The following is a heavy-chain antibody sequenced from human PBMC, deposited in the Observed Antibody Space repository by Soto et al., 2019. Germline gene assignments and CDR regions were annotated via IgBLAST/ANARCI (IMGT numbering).Heavy chain of an antibody. CDR2: IYYSGST. CDR3: ARAFCGGDCYHDAFDI. Sequence: SGTLSLTCTVSGGSISSYSWSWIRQPPGKGLEWIGYIYYSGSTNYNPSLKSRVTISVDTSKNQFSLKLSSVTAADTAVYYCARAFCGGDCYHDAFDIWGQGTMVTV. V-gene: IGHV4-59*01. J-gene: IGHJ3*02. CDR1: GGSISSYS. D-gene: IGHD2-21*02.